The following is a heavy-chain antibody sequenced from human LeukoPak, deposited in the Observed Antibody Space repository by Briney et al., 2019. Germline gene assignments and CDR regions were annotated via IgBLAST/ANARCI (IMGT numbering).Heavy chain of an antibody. CDR2: INHSGST. Sequence: SETLSLTCAVYGGSFSGYYWSWIRQPPGKGLEWIGEINHSGSTNYNPSLKSRVTISVDTSKNQFSLKLSSVTAADTAVYYCARGIAVAGTGDYFDYWGQGTLVTVSS. D-gene: IGHD6-19*01. J-gene: IGHJ4*02. V-gene: IGHV4-34*01. CDR3: ARGIAVAGTGDYFDY. CDR1: GGSFSGYY.